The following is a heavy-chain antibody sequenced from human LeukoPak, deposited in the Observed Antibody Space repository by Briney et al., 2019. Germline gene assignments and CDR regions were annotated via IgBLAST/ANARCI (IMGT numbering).Heavy chain of an antibody. Sequence: GGSLRLSCAASGFTVSSSYMSWVRQAPGKGLEWVSVIYSGGSTYYADSVKGRFTISRDNSKNTLYLQMNSLRAEDTAVYYCARDTGSSGWHNFDYWGQGTLVTVSS. J-gene: IGHJ4*02. V-gene: IGHV3-53*01. CDR2: IYSGGST. CDR1: GFTVSSSY. CDR3: ARDTGSSGWHNFDY. D-gene: IGHD6-19*01.